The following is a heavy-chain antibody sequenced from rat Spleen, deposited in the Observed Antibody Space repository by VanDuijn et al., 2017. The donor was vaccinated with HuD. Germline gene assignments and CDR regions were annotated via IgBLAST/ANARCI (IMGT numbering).Heavy chain of an antibody. D-gene: IGHD1-11*01. J-gene: IGHJ2*01. Sequence: EVHLVESGGGLVQPGRSLKLSCVASGFIFNNYWMTWVRQAPKKGLEWVASISYEGNTAFYGDSMKGRFTISRDNAKSTLYLQISSLRSEDTATYYCARQEDYGGYSRDYFGYWGQGVVVTVSS. CDR3: ARQEDYGGYSRDYFGY. CDR2: ISYEGNTA. V-gene: IGHV5-22*01. CDR1: GFIFNNYW.